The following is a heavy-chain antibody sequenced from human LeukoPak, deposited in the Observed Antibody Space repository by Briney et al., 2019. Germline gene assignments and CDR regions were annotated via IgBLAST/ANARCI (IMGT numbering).Heavy chain of an antibody. CDR3: ARAVGYCSNTVCPGISYFDN. J-gene: IGHJ4*02. Sequence: SETLSLTCAVSGASISSGPYSWAWIRQPPGKGLGWIGYIFHTGNTYFNPSLKSRVTISLDKSNNHFSLKLSSVTAADTAVYFCARAVGYCSNTVCPGISYFDNWGQGTLVPVSS. CDR2: IFHTGNT. V-gene: IGHV4-30-2*01. D-gene: IGHD2-2*01. CDR1: GASISSGPYS.